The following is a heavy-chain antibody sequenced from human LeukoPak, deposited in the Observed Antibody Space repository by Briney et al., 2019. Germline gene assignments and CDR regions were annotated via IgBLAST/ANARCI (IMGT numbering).Heavy chain of an antibody. V-gene: IGHV5-51*01. J-gene: IGHJ6*04. Sequence: GESLQISCKGSGYSFTSYWIGWVRQMPGKGLEWMGIIYPGDSDTRYSPSFQGQVTISADKSISTAYLQWRSLKASDTAMYYCARHEACSGGSCYSEHYYYGMDVWGKGTTVTVSS. CDR1: GYSFTSYW. CDR3: ARHEACSGGSCYSEHYYYGMDV. CDR2: IYPGDSDT. D-gene: IGHD2-15*01.